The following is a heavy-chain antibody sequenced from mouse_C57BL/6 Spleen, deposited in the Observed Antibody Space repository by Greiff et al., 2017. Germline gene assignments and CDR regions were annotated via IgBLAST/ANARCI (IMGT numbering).Heavy chain of an antibody. CDR3: TTSWDGDY. D-gene: IGHD4-1*01. Sequence: VQLQQSGAELVRPGASVKLSCTASGFNIKDDYMHWVKQRPEQGLEWIGWIDPENGDTEYASKFQGKATITADTSSNTAYLQLSSLTSEDTAVYYCTTSWDGDYWGQGTTLTVSS. CDR2: IDPENGDT. CDR1: GFNIKDDY. J-gene: IGHJ2*01. V-gene: IGHV14-4*01.